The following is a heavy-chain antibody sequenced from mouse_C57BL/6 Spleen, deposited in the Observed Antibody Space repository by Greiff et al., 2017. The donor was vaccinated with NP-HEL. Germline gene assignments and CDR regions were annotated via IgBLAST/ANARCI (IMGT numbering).Heavy chain of an antibody. Sequence: EVKLVESGGGLVQPKGSLKLSCAASGFSFNTYAMNWVRQAPGKGLEWVARIRSKSNNYATYYADSVKDRFTISRDDSESMLYLQMNNLKTEDTAMYYCVRQRVYDGYFDVWGTGTTVTVSS. CDR3: VRQRVYDGYFDV. CDR1: GFSFNTYA. CDR2: IRSKSNNYAT. J-gene: IGHJ1*03. V-gene: IGHV10-1*01. D-gene: IGHD2-3*01.